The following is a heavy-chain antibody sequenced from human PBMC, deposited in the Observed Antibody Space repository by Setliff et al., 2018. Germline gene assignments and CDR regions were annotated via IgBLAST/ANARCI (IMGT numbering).Heavy chain of an antibody. Sequence: ASVKVSCKASGYTFTNHYMHWVRQAPGQGLEWMGMINPGGGSTTYAQKFQGGVTITRDTSASTAYMELSSLRSEDTAVYYCARDKGYDSSGYYFYYYYYMDVWGKGTTVTVSS. D-gene: IGHD3-22*01. CDR1: GYTFTNHY. CDR3: ARDKGYDSSGYYFYYYYYMDV. V-gene: IGHV1-46*01. CDR2: INPGGGST. J-gene: IGHJ6*03.